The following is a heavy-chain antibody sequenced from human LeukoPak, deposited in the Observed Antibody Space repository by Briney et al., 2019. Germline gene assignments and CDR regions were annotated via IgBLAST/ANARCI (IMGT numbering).Heavy chain of an antibody. V-gene: IGHV1-8*01. Sequence: ASVKVSCKASGYTFTSYDINRVRQATGQGLEWMGWMNPNSGNTGYAQKFQGRVTMTRNTSISTAYMELSSLRSEDTAVYYCAREGRPHSGSYYWFDPWGQGTLVTVSS. J-gene: IGHJ5*02. CDR1: GYTFTSYD. CDR3: AREGRPHSGSYYWFDP. D-gene: IGHD1-26*01. CDR2: MNPNSGNT.